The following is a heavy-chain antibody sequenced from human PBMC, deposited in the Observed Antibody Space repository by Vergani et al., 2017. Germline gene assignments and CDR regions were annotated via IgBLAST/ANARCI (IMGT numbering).Heavy chain of an antibody. Sequence: QVQLVQSGAEVKKPGSSVKVSCKASGGTFSSYAISWVRQAPGQGLEWMGRIIPNSGGTNYAQKFQGRVTMTRDTSISTAYMELSRLRSDDTAVYYCARHKSYCSSTSCYAGYFDYWGQGTLVTVS. CDR3: ARHKSYCSSTSCYAGYFDY. CDR2: IIPNSGGT. J-gene: IGHJ4*02. D-gene: IGHD2-2*01. V-gene: IGHV1-2*02. CDR1: GGTFSSYA.